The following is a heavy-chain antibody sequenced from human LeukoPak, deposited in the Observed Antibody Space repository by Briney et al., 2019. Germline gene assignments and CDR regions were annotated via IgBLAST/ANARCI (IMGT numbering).Heavy chain of an antibody. CDR2: IKQDGSEK. V-gene: IGHV3-7*05. CDR1: GFTFSNYW. Sequence: PGGSLRLSCTASGFTFSNYWMGWVRQAPGKGLEWVGNIKQDGSEKRYADSVRGRFSISRDNAQTSLYLQMNSLRAEDTAVYYCARASDPWLQLTWGQGTLVTVSS. J-gene: IGHJ5*02. D-gene: IGHD5-24*01. CDR3: ARASDPWLQLT.